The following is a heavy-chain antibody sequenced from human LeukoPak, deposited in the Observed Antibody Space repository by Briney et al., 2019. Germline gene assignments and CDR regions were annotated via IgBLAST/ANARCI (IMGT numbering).Heavy chain of an antibody. CDR1: GFTFSSYS. V-gene: IGHV3-21*01. J-gene: IGHJ6*02. CDR2: ISSSSSYI. Sequence: PGGSLRLSCAASGFTFSSYSMNWVRQAPGKGLEWVSSISSSSSYIYYADSVKGRFTISRDNSKNTLYLQMNSLRVEDTAVYYCARDRSVVVPAASGVRTYYYYYGMDVWGQGTTVTVSS. CDR3: ARDRSVVVPAASGVRTYYYYYGMDV. D-gene: IGHD2-2*01.